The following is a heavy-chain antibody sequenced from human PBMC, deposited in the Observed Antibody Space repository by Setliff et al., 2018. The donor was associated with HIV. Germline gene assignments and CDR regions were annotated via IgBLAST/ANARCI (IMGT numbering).Heavy chain of an antibody. CDR2: IYYSGST. CDR1: GYSISSGYY. Sequence: TLSLTCAVSGYSISSGYYWGWIRQPPGKGLEWIGYIYYSGSTKRNPSLKSRVTISVDTSKNHFSLKLRSVTAADTAVYYRARMYSGYDWSPAGARTRYFDYWGQGTLGTVS. V-gene: IGHV4-38-2*01. D-gene: IGHD5-12*01. CDR3: ARMYSGYDWSPAGARTRYFDY. J-gene: IGHJ4*02.